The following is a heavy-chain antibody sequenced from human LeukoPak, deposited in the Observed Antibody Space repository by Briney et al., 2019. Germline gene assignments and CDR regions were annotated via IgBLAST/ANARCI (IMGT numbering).Heavy chain of an antibody. D-gene: IGHD3-16*01. V-gene: IGHV1-69*04. CDR3: ARDSFIRPAVSGGMDV. CDR2: IIPILGIA. J-gene: IGHJ6*02. CDR1: GGTFSSYA. Sequence: GSSVKVSCKASGGTFSSYAISWVRQAPGQGLEWMGRIIPILGIANYAQKFQGRVTITADKSTSTAYMELSSLRSEDTAVYYCARDSFIRPAVSGGMDVWGQGTTVTVSS.